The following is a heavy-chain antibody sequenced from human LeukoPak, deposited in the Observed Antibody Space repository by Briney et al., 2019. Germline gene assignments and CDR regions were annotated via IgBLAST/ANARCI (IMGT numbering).Heavy chain of an antibody. Sequence: GGSLRLSCAASGFPFSSHVLSWVRQAPGKGLEWIAYINHNGEAIYYPDFVKGRFIISRDNAKNSLFLQMNDLRDEDTAVYYCARIDDSSGYFGDYWGQGTLVTVSS. V-gene: IGHV3-48*02. CDR1: GFPFSSHV. CDR3: ARIDDSSGYFGDY. D-gene: IGHD3-22*01. CDR2: INHNGEAI. J-gene: IGHJ4*02.